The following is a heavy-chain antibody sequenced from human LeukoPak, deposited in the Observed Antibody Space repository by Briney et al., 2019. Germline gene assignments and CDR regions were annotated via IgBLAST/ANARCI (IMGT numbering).Heavy chain of an antibody. CDR3: AREAAAQNYYFDY. J-gene: IGHJ4*02. CDR2: IYHSGGT. V-gene: IGHV4-4*02. D-gene: IGHD6-13*01. Sequence: SETLSLTCAVSGGSISSSNWWSWVRQPPGKGLEWIGEIYHSGGTNYNPSLKSRVTISVDKSKNQFSLKLSSVTAADTAVYYCAREAAAQNYYFDYWGQGTLVTVSS. CDR1: GGSISSSNW.